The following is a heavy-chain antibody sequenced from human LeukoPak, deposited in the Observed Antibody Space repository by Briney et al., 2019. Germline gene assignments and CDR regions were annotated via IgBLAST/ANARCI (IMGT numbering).Heavy chain of an antibody. CDR2: ISSGGRYI. V-gene: IGHV3-21*01. Sequence: GGSLRLSCTGSGFSFSRYSMNWVRQTPGKGLEWVSFISSGGRYISYADSVKGRFTVSGDNAKNSLYLQMNSLRAEDTAVYYCARVSACSSSDSCYSGYWGQGTLVTVSS. J-gene: IGHJ4*02. CDR3: ARVSACSSSDSCYSGY. CDR1: GFSFSRYS. D-gene: IGHD2-15*01.